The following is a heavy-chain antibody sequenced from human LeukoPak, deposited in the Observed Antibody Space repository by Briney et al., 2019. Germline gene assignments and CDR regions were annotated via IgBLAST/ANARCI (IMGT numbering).Heavy chain of an antibody. CDR2: INPNSGGT. Sequence: ASVKVSCKASGYTFTGYYMHWVRQAPGQGLEWMGWINPNSGGTNYAQKFQGRVTMTRDTSISTAYMELSRLRSDDTAVYYCARYCSSTSCRLRAFDIWGQGIMVTVSS. V-gene: IGHV1-2*02. CDR1: GYTFTGYY. J-gene: IGHJ3*02. D-gene: IGHD2-2*01. CDR3: ARYCSSTSCRLRAFDI.